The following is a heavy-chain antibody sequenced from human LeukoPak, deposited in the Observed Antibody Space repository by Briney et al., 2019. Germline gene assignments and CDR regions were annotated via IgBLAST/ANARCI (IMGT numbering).Heavy chain of an antibody. D-gene: IGHD6-6*01. CDR1: GGSISSYY. Sequence: SETLSLTCTVSGGSISSYYWSWIRQPPGKGLEWIGYIYYSGSTKYNPSLKSRVSISIDTSKNQFSLKLSSVTAADTAVYHCATDSSSYDAFDIWGQGTMVTVSS. CDR2: IYYSGST. CDR3: ATDSSSYDAFDI. V-gene: IGHV4-59*01. J-gene: IGHJ3*02.